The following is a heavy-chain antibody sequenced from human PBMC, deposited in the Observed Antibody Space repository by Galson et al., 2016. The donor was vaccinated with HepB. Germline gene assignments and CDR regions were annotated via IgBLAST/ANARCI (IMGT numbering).Heavy chain of an antibody. D-gene: IGHD5-18*01. CDR1: GFTFNTYS. V-gene: IGHV3-21*01. J-gene: IGHJ6*03. CDR3: SREHKLWLETNYYIEV. CDR2: ITSNSSNI. Sequence: SLRLSCAASGFTFNTYSMNWVRQAPGKGLEWVSSITSNSSNIYYTDSVKGRFTISRDNAKNTLYLQMNSLRAEDTAVYYCSREHKLWLETNYYIEVWGKGTTVTVSS.